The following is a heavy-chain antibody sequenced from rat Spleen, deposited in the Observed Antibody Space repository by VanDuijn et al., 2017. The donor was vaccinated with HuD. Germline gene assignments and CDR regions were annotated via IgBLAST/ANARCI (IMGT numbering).Heavy chain of an antibody. CDR2: ISYDGSST. Sequence: EVQLVESDGGLVQPGRSLKLSCAASGFTFSDYYMAWVRQAPTKGLEWVATISYDGSSTYYRDSVKGRFTISRDDAKSTLFLQMNSLRSEDTATYYCARPGTTHVFDYWGQGVMVTVSS. CDR1: GFTFSDYY. V-gene: IGHV5-29*01. D-gene: IGHD1-10*01. J-gene: IGHJ2*01. CDR3: ARPGTTHVFDY.